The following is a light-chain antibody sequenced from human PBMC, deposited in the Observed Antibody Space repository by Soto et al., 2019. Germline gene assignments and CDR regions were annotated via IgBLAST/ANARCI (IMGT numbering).Light chain of an antibody. J-gene: IGKJ4*01. V-gene: IGKV3-15*01. CDR1: QSVSSN. Sequence: EIVMTQSPATLSVSPGERATLSCRASQSVSSNLAWYQHKPGQAPRLLIYDASTTATGILARFSGSGSGTEFTLTISGLQSEHFGVYYCQQYNSWPLTFGGGTKVAIK. CDR2: DAS. CDR3: QQYNSWPLT.